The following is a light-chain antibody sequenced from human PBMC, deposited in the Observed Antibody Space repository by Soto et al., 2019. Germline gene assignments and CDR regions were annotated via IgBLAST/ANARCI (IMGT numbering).Light chain of an antibody. CDR2: QAS. J-gene: IGKJ2*01. CDR1: QSVSGW. V-gene: IGKV1-5*03. CDR3: QHYNDYSYT. Sequence: DLQMTQSPSTLSASVGDRVAISCRASQSVSGWLAWYQQKPGKVPKLLIYQASTLEDGVPSRFSGIRSGSEFTLTINSLQPDNSATYYCQHYNDYSYTFGPGTNLEIK.